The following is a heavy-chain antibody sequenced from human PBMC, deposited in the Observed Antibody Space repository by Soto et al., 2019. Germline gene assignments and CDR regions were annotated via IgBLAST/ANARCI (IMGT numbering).Heavy chain of an antibody. J-gene: IGHJ6*02. V-gene: IGHV3-30*18. CDR3: AKDNPPVGYCSGGSCYPYTYYYYGMDV. CDR2: ISYDGSNK. Sequence: PGGSLRLSCAASGFTFSSYGMHWVRQAPGKGLEWVAVISYDGSNKYYADSVKGRFTISRDNSKNTLYLQMNSLRAEDTAVYYCAKDNPPVGYCSGGSCYPYTYYYYGMDVWGQGTTVTVSS. CDR1: GFTFSSYG. D-gene: IGHD2-15*01.